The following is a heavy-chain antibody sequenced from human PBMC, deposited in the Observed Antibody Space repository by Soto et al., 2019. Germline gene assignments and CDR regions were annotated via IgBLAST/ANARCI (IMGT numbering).Heavy chain of an antibody. V-gene: IGHV4-34*01. CDR3: ARLLTRDY. D-gene: IGHD2-21*01. Sequence: SETLSLTCAVYGGSFTNYYWSWIRQPPGKGLEWIGEINHSGSTNYNPSLKSRVTMSVDTSKNQFSLKMSSVTAADTAVYYCARLLTRDYWGQGTLVTVSS. J-gene: IGHJ4*02. CDR2: INHSGST. CDR1: GGSFTNYY.